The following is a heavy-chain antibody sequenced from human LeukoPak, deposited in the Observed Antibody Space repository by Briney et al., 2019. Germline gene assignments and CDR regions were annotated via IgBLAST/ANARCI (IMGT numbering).Heavy chain of an antibody. CDR3: ARDPYSGSYGNYYYYFMDV. J-gene: IGHJ6*03. CDR2: ISYDGSNK. D-gene: IGHD1-26*01. CDR1: GFTFSSYG. V-gene: IGHV3-30*03. Sequence: GGSLRLSCAASGFTFSSYGMHWVRQAPGKGLEWVAVISYDGSNKYYADSVKGRFTISRDNSKNTLYLQMNSLRAEDTAVYYCARDPYSGSYGNYYYYFMDVWGKGTTVTISS.